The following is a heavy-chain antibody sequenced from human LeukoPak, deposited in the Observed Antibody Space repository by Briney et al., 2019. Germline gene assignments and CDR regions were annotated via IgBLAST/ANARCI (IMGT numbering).Heavy chain of an antibody. Sequence: RGSLRLSCAASGFTFSSYDMHWVRQAPGKGLEWVAVISYDRRNKYYGDFVRGRFTISRDNSKNTLYLQMNSLRVEDTAVYYCAKDRHYSSNLFDCWGQGTLVTVSS. CDR3: AKDRHYSSNLFDC. J-gene: IGHJ4*02. CDR2: ISYDRRNK. CDR1: GFTFSSYD. V-gene: IGHV3-30*18. D-gene: IGHD2-2*01.